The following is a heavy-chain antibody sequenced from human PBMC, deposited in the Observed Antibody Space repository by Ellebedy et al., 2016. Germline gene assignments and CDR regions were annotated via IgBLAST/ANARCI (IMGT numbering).Heavy chain of an antibody. J-gene: IGHJ4*02. V-gene: IGHV1-2*02. CDR2: IRPNSGGT. CDR3: ARAYTYALAY. D-gene: IGHD5-18*01. CDR1: GYTFTAYD. Sequence: ASVKVSXXASGYTFTAYDIHWVRQAPGQGLESMGWIRPNSGGTQYAQRFQGRITMTRDTSTSTVYMELSSLRYDDTAVYYCARAYTYALAYWGQGTLVTVSS.